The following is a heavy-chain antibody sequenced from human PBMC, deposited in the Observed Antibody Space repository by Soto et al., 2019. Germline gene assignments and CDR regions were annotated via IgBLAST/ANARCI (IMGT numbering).Heavy chain of an antibody. CDR3: AREVLVWFGEFLEDYYYHGMDV. Sequence: EVQVVESGGGLVQPGGFLRLSCAASGFTLSSYWMTWVRQAPGKGLEWVANIKEDGSETYYVDSVKGRFTISRDNAKNSLYLQLNSLRAEDTAVYYCAREVLVWFGEFLEDYYYHGMDVWGQGTTVTVSS. J-gene: IGHJ6*02. CDR2: IKEDGSET. D-gene: IGHD3-10*01. CDR1: GFTLSSYW. V-gene: IGHV3-7*05.